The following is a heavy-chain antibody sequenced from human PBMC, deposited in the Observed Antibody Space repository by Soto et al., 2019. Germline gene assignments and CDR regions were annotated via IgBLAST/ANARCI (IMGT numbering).Heavy chain of an antibody. J-gene: IGHJ6*02. D-gene: IGHD1-26*01. V-gene: IGHV3-30*18. CDR3: GKDVGDYVPYYYGVDV. CDR2: IAYDGNEK. Sequence: QVQLVESGGGVVQPGTSLRLSCAASGFTFKTHAMHWVRQAPGKGLEWMAVIAYDGNEKFYADSVKGRFTISRGNSKNALYLQINTLRNDDTAVYYCGKDVGDYVPYYYGVDVWGQGTTVTVSS. CDR1: GFTFKTHA.